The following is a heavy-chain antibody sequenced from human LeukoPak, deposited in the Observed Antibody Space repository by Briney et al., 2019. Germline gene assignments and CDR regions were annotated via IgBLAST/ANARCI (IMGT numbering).Heavy chain of an antibody. CDR1: GYTLTELS. CDR3: ATDGIAARPDKLDWFDP. J-gene: IGHJ5*02. D-gene: IGHD6-6*01. V-gene: IGHV1-24*01. Sequence: GASVKVSFKFSGYTLTELSIHWVRPPPAKGLEWMGGFHPKDGANIYAQKFQGRVTMTEDTSTDTDYMELSSLRSEDTAVYYCATDGIAARPDKLDWFDPWGQGTLVTVSS. CDR2: FHPKDGAN.